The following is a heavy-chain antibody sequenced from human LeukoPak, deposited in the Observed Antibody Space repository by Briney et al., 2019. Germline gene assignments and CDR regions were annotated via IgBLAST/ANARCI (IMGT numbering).Heavy chain of an antibody. Sequence: PGGSLRLSCAASGFTFRNYGMHWVRLAPGKGLEWVAFIRYDGSIKYYVDSVKGRFTVSRDNSKNTLYLQMNSLRAEDTAVYYCAEDVNVGGDYFDYWGQGTLVTVSS. D-gene: IGHD3-10*01. J-gene: IGHJ4*02. CDR3: AEDVNVGGDYFDY. CDR2: IRYDGSIK. CDR1: GFTFRNYG. V-gene: IGHV3-30*02.